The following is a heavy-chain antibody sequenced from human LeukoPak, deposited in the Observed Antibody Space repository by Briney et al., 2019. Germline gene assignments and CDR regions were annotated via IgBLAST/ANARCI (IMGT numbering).Heavy chain of an antibody. CDR1: GFTFSSYS. J-gene: IGHJ1*01. Sequence: GGSLRLSCAASGFTFSSYSMNWVRQAPGKGLEWVSSISSSSSYIYYADSVKGRFTISRDNAKNSLYLQMNSLRAENTAVYYCARGRYSGSYYGEYFQHWGQGTLVTVSS. CDR3: ARGRYSGSYYGEYFQH. V-gene: IGHV3-21*01. CDR2: ISSSSSYI. D-gene: IGHD1-26*01.